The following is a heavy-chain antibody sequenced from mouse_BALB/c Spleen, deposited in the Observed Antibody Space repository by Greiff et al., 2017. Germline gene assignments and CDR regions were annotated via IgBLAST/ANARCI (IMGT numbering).Heavy chain of an antibody. D-gene: IGHD2-4*01. CDR2: IYPGDGDT. CDR1: GYAFSSYW. Sequence: VMLVESGAELVRPGSSVKISCKASGYAFSSYWMNWVKQRPGQGLEWIGQIYPGDGDTNYNGKFKGKATLTADKSSSTAYMQLSSLTSEDSAVYFCARQGDYENYAMDYWGQGTSVTVSS. V-gene: IGHV1-80*01. CDR3: ARQGDYENYAMDY. J-gene: IGHJ4*01.